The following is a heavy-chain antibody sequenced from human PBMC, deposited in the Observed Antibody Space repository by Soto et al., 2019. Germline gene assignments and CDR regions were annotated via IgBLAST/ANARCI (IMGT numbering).Heavy chain of an antibody. CDR3: AKENGWYAYYFDY. Sequence: PGGSLRLSCAASGFTFSSYAMSWVRQAPGRGLEWVSAISGSGGSTYYADSVKGRFTISRDNSKNTLYMQMNSLRAEDTAVYFCAKENGWYAYYFDYWGQGTLVTVSS. CDR1: GFTFSSYA. V-gene: IGHV3-23*01. J-gene: IGHJ4*02. CDR2: ISGSGGST. D-gene: IGHD6-19*01.